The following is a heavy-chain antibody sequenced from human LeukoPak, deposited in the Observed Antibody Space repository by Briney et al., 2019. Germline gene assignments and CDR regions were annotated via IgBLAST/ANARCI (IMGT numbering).Heavy chain of an antibody. D-gene: IGHD3-22*01. CDR1: GYIFTSYF. CDR2: INPNGGST. V-gene: IGHV1-46*01. CDR3: ARGVHKFYYESSDNKAYTIDI. Sequence: ASVKVSCKASGYIFTSYFLYWVRQAPAQGLEWMGLINPNGGSTRYVQKFQGRSTMTRDTSTSTVYMELSSLRSEDTAVYYSARGVHKFYYESSDNKAYTIDIWGQETIVTISS. J-gene: IGHJ3*02.